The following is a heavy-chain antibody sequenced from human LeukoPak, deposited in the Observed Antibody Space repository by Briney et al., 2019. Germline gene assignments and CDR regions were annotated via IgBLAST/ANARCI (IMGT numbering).Heavy chain of an antibody. V-gene: IGHV3-48*03. CDR2: ISSSGSTI. CDR3: ARIGYSYGYGWFDP. D-gene: IGHD5-18*01. Sequence: GGSLRLSCAASGFTFSSYEMNWVRQAPGKGLEWVSYISSSGSTIYYADSVKGRFAISRDNAKNSLYLQMNSLRAEDTAVYYCARIGYSYGYGWFDPWGQGTLVTVSS. CDR1: GFTFSSYE. J-gene: IGHJ5*02.